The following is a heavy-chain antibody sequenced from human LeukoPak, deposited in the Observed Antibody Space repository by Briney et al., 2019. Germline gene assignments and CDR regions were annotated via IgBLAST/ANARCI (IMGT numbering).Heavy chain of an antibody. CDR3: ARHVGIHLWSLYFDY. CDR2: FYSSGST. Sequence: PSETLSLTCIVSGGSISSYYWSWIRQPPGKGLEWIGYFYSSGSTDYNPSLKSRATISLDTSNHQFSLKLTSVTAADTAVYYCARHVGIHLWSLYFDYWGQGSLVTVSS. J-gene: IGHJ4*02. CDR1: GGSISSYY. V-gene: IGHV4-59*08. D-gene: IGHD5-18*01.